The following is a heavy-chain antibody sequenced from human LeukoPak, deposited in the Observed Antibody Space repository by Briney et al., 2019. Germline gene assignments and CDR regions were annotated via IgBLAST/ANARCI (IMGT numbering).Heavy chain of an antibody. Sequence: GGTLRLSCAASGFTFSSHGMDWVRQAPGKGLEWVSGISPRGEITYYADSVKGRFTISRDNSKNTLFLEVISLTAEDTAVYYCAGPDSSGYYYLGYWGQGTLVTVSS. J-gene: IGHJ4*02. D-gene: IGHD3-22*01. V-gene: IGHV3-23*01. CDR2: ISPRGEIT. CDR1: GFTFSSHG. CDR3: AGPDSSGYYYLGY.